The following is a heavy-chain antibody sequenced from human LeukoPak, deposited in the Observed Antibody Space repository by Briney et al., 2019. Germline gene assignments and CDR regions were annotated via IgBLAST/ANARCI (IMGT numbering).Heavy chain of an antibody. CDR2: ISSSGSTI. Sequence: GGSLRLSCAASGFTFSDYYMSWIRQAPGKGLEWVSYISSSGSTIYYADSVKGRFTISRDSAKNSLYLQMNSLRAEDTAVYYCARAPLGYCSGGSCHNWFDPWGQGTLITVSS. CDR3: ARAPLGYCSGGSCHNWFDP. CDR1: GFTFSDYY. D-gene: IGHD2-15*01. J-gene: IGHJ5*02. V-gene: IGHV3-11*01.